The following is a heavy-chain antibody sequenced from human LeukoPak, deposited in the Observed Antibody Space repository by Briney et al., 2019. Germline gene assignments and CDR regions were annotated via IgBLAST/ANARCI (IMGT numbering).Heavy chain of an antibody. J-gene: IGHJ4*02. V-gene: IGHV4-38-2*02. CDR1: GYSISSGYY. CDR2: IYHSGST. Sequence: SETLSLTCTVSGYSISSGYYWGWIRQPPGKGLEWIGSIYHSGSTYYNPSLKSRVTISVDTSKNQFSLKLSSVTAADTAVYYCARGLVHSSYDPEVGFDYWGQGTLVTVSS. CDR3: ARGLVHSSYDPEVGFDY. D-gene: IGHD6-6*01.